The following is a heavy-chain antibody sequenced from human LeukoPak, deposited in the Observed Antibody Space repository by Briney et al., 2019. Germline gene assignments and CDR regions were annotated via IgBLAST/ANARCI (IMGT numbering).Heavy chain of an antibody. D-gene: IGHD2-2*01. V-gene: IGHV4-34*01. CDR1: GGSFSGYY. Sequence: SETLSLTCAVYGGSFSGYYWSWIRQPPGKGLEWIGEINHSGSTNYNPSLKSRVTISVDTSKNQSSLKLSSVTAADTAVYYCARGCSSTSCYYYYYYMDVWGKGTTVTVSS. J-gene: IGHJ6*03. CDR2: INHSGST. CDR3: ARGCSSTSCYYYYYYMDV.